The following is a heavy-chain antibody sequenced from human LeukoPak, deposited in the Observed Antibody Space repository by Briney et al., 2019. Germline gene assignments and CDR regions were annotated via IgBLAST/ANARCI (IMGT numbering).Heavy chain of an antibody. V-gene: IGHV1-2*02. CDR2: INPNSGGT. CDR1: GYSFTDYY. Sequence: ASVKVSCKASGYSFTDYYIHWVRQAPGQGLEWMGWINPNSGGTNFAQKFQGRVTMTRDTSISTAYMELSRLRSDDTAVYCCARDPIAAAGNIFDYWGQGTLVTVSS. CDR3: ARDPIAAAGNIFDY. D-gene: IGHD6-13*01. J-gene: IGHJ4*02.